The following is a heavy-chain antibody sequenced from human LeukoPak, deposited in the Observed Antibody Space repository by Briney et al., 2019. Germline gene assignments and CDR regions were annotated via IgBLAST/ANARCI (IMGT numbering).Heavy chain of an antibody. CDR3: ARSAAGHQYYFDY. V-gene: IGHV4-59*01. CDR2: IYYSGST. CDR1: NGSISDDY. D-gene: IGHD2-2*01. Sequence: SETLSLTCIISNGSISDDYWSWIRQPPGKGLEWIGYIYYSGSTNYNPSLESRVTISVDRSKNQFSLKLSSLTAADTAVYYCARSAAGHQYYFDYWGRGTLVTVSS. J-gene: IGHJ4*02.